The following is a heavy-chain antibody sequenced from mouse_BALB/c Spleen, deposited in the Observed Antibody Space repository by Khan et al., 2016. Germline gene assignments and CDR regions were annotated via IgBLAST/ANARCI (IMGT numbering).Heavy chain of an antibody. V-gene: IGHV10-1*02. CDR2: IRSKSNNYAT. CDR3: WRHYGSSYFHY. J-gene: IGHJ2*01. CDR1: GFTFNTYA. D-gene: IGHD1-1*01. Sequence: EVQLVESGGGLVQPKGSLKLSCAASGFTFNTYAMNWVRQAPGKGLEWVACIRSKSNNYATYYADKVKDRFTISRADTQCMLYRQMNNLKTEDTAMYYCWRHYGSSYFHYLGQGTTLTVSS.